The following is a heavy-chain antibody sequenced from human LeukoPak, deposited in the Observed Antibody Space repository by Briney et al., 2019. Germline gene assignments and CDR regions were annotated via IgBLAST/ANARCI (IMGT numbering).Heavy chain of an antibody. CDR2: IYTSGST. CDR1: GGSISSYY. CDR3: ARLSRSAPNWFDP. Sequence: SDTLSLTCTVSGGSISSYYWSWIRQPAGKGLEWIGRIYTSGSTNYNPSLKSRVTMSVDTSKNQFSLRRSSVTAADTAVYYCARLSRSAPNWFDPWGQGTLVTVSS. V-gene: IGHV4-4*07. J-gene: IGHJ5*02.